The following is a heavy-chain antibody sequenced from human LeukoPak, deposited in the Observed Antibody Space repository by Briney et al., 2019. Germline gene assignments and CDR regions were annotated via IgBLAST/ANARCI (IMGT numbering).Heavy chain of an antibody. CDR3: ARGDDFFDY. CDR2: IYHSGST. J-gene: IGHJ4*02. D-gene: IGHD3-3*01. Sequence: SQTLSLTCTVSGDSISSGDYYWSWIRQPPGKGLEWIGSIYHSGSTYYNPSLKSRVTISVDTSKNQFSLKLSSVTAADTAVYYCARGDDFFDYWGQGTLVTVSS. V-gene: IGHV4-38-2*02. CDR1: GDSISSGDYY.